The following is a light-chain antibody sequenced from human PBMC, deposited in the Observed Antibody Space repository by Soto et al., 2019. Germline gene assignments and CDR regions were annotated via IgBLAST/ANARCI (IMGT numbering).Light chain of an antibody. Sequence: DIQMTQSPSTLSASVGDSLTITCRASQSISSWLAWYQQKPGKAPKLLIYKASSLESGVPSRFRGSGSGTEFTLTISTLHPHDFATYYCQQYNDYPYTFGQGTKLEIK. CDR1: QSISSW. V-gene: IGKV1-5*03. CDR3: QQYNDYPYT. J-gene: IGKJ2*01. CDR2: KAS.